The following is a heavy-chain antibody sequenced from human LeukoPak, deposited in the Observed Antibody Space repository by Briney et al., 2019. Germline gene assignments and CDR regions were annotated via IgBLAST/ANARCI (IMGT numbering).Heavy chain of an antibody. Sequence: GGSLRLSCAASGFTFSSYWMSWVRQAPGKGLEWVANINQDGSEKYYVDSVKGRFTISRDNAKKSLYLEMSSLRVEDTAVYFCARLRSLDKWGQGTLVTVS. CDR2: INQDGSEK. J-gene: IGHJ4*02. D-gene: IGHD5-24*01. CDR3: ARLRSLDK. V-gene: IGHV3-7*01. CDR1: GFTFSSYW.